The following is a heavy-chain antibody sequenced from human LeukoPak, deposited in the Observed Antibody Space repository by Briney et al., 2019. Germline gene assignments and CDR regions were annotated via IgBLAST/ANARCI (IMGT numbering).Heavy chain of an antibody. J-gene: IGHJ4*02. CDR1: GFTFSTYA. D-gene: IGHD3-22*01. CDR3: GGYSSLDH. CDR2: IGGSGGDT. Sequence: GGSLRLSCVVSGFTFSTYAMSWVRQAPGKGLEWVSGIGGSGGDTFYAASVKGRFTISRDNSKNTLYLQMDSLRVEDTAVYYCGGYSSLDHWGQGTLVTVSS. V-gene: IGHV3-23*01.